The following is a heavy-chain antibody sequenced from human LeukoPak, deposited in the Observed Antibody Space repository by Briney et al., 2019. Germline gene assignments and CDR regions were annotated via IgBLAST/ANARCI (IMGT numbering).Heavy chain of an antibody. CDR1: GGTFSSYA. CDR3: AINYYGSGSYYNHPDY. CDR2: IIPIFGTA. Sequence: ASVKVSCKASGGTFSSYAISWVRQAPGQGLEWMGGIIPIFGTANYAQKFQGRVTITADESTSTAYMELSSLRSEDTAVYYCAINYYGSGSYYNHPDYWGQGTLVTVSS. J-gene: IGHJ4*02. D-gene: IGHD3-10*01. V-gene: IGHV1-69*13.